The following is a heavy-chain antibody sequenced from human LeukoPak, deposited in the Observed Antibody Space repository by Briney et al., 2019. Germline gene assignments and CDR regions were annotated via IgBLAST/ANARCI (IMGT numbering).Heavy chain of an antibody. CDR2: ISYDGSNE. CDR3: ARIKDGAYFQH. J-gene: IGHJ1*01. Sequence: PGGSLRLSCVVSGFTFGRYAMHWVRQAPGKGLEWMAVISYDGSNEYYADSVKGQFTIIRDNSRNTLYLQMNSLRAEDTAVFYCARIKDGAYFQHWGQGTLVTVSS. CDR1: GFTFGRYA. D-gene: IGHD4/OR15-4a*01. V-gene: IGHV3-30*14.